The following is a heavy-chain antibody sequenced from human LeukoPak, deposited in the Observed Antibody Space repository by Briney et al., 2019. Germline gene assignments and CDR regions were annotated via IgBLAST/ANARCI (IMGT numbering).Heavy chain of an antibody. J-gene: IGHJ5*02. V-gene: IGHV4-61*02. D-gene: IGHD2-8*01. CDR1: GGSISSGSYY. CDR2: IYTSGST. Sequence: SQTLSLTCTVSGGSISSGSYYWSWIRQPAGKGLEWIGRIYTSGSTHYNPSLKSRVTISVDTSKNQFSLKLSSVTAADTAVYYCARVYGRYCTNGVCYRSWFDPWGQGTLVTVSS. CDR3: ARVYGRYCTNGVCYRSWFDP.